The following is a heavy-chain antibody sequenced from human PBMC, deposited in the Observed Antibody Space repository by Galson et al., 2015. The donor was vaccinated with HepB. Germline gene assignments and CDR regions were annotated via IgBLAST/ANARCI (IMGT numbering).Heavy chain of an antibody. CDR1: GFTFSSYV. Sequence: SLRLSCAASGFTFSSYVMHWARQAPGKGLEWVAVIWYDGSNKYYADSVKGRFTISRENSKNTLYLKMNSLRVEDTAVYYCAREGGENWSGYYPDYWGQGTLVTVSS. J-gene: IGHJ4*02. D-gene: IGHD3-3*01. CDR2: IWYDGSNK. V-gene: IGHV3-33*01. CDR3: AREGGENWSGYYPDY.